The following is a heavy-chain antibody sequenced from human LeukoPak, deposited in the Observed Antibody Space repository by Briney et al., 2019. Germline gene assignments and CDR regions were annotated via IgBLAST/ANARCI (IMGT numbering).Heavy chain of an antibody. D-gene: IGHD3-22*01. J-gene: IGHJ4*02. Sequence: GGSLRLSCAASGCTFSSYSMNWVRQAPGKGLEWVSYISSSSSTIYYADSVKGRFTISRDNAKNSLYLQMNSLRAEDTAVYYCARALFYDSSGYYYWGQGTLVTVSS. CDR3: ARALFYDSSGYYY. CDR1: GCTFSSYS. CDR2: ISSSSSTI. V-gene: IGHV3-48*01.